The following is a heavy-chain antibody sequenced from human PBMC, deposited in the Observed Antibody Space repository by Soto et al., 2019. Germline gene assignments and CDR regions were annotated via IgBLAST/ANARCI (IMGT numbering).Heavy chain of an antibody. CDR2: LHSSGGHT. J-gene: IGHJ3*02. V-gene: IGHV1-46*01. CDR3: ARDLLAAGSDALDI. CDR1: GYTFTRHY. Sequence: QMQLVQSGAEVKKPGASVKVSCKASGYTFTRHYIHWVRQAPGQGLEWMGILHSSGGHTYYAQKFQGRVALISDTSTSTVYMELSSLRSEDTAVYYWARDLLAAGSDALDIWGQGTMVTVSS. D-gene: IGHD6-13*01.